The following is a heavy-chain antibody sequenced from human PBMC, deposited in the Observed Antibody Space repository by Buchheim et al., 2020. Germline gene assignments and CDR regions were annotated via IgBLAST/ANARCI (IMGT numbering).Heavy chain of an antibody. D-gene: IGHD4-17*01. CDR2: INHSGST. CDR1: GGSFSGYY. CDR3: ARGWDYGDYVDYYYGMDV. V-gene: IGHV4-34*01. Sequence: QVQLQQWGAGLLKPSETLSLTCAVYGGSFSGYYWSWIRQPPGKGLEWIGEINHSGSTNYNPSLKSRVTISVDTSKNQFSLKLSSVTAADTAVYYCARGWDYGDYVDYYYGMDVWGQGTT. J-gene: IGHJ6*02.